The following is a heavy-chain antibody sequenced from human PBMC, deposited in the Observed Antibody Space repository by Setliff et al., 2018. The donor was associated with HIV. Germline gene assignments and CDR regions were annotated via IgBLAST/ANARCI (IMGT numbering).Heavy chain of an antibody. V-gene: IGHV4-59*01. D-gene: IGHD4-17*01. J-gene: IGHJ4*02. CDR1: GGSFSGYY. CDR3: AGDPTTTTVPGTRWNYFDR. CDR2: IYYSGST. Sequence: SETLSLTCAVYGGSFSGYYWSWIRQPPGKGLEWIGYIYYSGSTNYNPSLKSRVTMSVDASKNQFSLILSSVTAADTAVYYCAGDPTTTTVPGTRWNYFDRWGQGGLVTVSS.